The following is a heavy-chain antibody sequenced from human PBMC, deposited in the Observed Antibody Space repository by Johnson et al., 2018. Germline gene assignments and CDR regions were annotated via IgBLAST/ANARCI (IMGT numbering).Heavy chain of an antibody. CDR2: IIPIFGTA. CDR3: AGGSYCSGGSCPQGYYGMDV. CDR1: GGTFSSYA. V-gene: IGHV1-69*01. Sequence: VQLVESGAEVKKPGSSVKVSCKASGGTFSSYAISWVRQAPGQGLEWMGGIIPIFGTANYAQKFQGRVTITADESTSTAYMGLSSLRSEDTAVYYRAGGSYCSGGSCPQGYYGMDVWGQGTTVTVSS. D-gene: IGHD2-15*01. J-gene: IGHJ6*02.